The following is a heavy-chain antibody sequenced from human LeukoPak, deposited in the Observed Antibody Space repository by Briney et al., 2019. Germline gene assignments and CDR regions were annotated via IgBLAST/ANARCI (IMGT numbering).Heavy chain of an antibody. J-gene: IGHJ4*02. V-gene: IGHV3-23*01. CDR1: GFTFSSSA. Sequence: PGGSLRLSCAASGFTFSSSALSWVRQAPGQGLEWVAAISARGVTTYYADSVKGRFTISRDNSKNTLNLQMNSLRAEDTAVYYCAKKRYGDYCFDDWGQVTLVTVSS. CDR2: ISARGVTT. CDR3: AKKRYGDYCFDD. D-gene: IGHD4-17*01.